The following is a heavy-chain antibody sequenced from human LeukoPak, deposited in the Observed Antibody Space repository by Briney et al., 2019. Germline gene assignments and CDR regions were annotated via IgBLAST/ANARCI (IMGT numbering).Heavy chain of an antibody. CDR1: GYTFTSYG. CDR2: ISAYNGNT. CDR3: ARARIAAAVGDAFDI. J-gene: IGHJ3*02. Sequence: ASVTVSCTASGYTFTSYGISWVRQAPGQGLEWMAWISAYNGNTNYAQKLQGRVTMTTDTSTSTAYMELRSLRSDDTAVYYCARARIAAAVGDAFDIWGQGTMVTVSS. V-gene: IGHV1-18*01. D-gene: IGHD6-13*01.